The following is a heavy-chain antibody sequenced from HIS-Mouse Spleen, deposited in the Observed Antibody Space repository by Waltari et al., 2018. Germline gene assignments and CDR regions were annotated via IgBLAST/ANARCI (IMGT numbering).Heavy chain of an antibody. J-gene: IGHJ4*02. V-gene: IGHV4-39*07. Sequence: QLQLQESGPGLVKPSETLSLTCTVSGGSISISSYYWGWIRQPPGKGLEWIGSIYYSGSTYYNPSLKSRVTISVDTSKNQFSLKLSSVTAADTAVYYCARAYYYGSGSYYKGYFDYWGQGTLVTVSS. CDR2: IYYSGST. D-gene: IGHD3-10*01. CDR1: GGSISISSYY. CDR3: ARAYYYGSGSYYKGYFDY.